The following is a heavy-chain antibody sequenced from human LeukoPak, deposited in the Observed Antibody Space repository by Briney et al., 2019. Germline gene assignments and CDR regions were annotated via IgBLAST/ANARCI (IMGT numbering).Heavy chain of an antibody. Sequence: GGSLRLSCAASGFTFSTHGMHWVRQAPGKGLEWVAFIRYDGINKYYADSVKGRFTISRDSFKNTLYLQMNSLRPEDTAVYYCARAGESYIHYFDYWGQGTLVTVSS. CDR1: GFTFSTHG. CDR2: IRYDGINK. J-gene: IGHJ4*02. D-gene: IGHD1-26*01. V-gene: IGHV3-30*02. CDR3: ARAGESYIHYFDY.